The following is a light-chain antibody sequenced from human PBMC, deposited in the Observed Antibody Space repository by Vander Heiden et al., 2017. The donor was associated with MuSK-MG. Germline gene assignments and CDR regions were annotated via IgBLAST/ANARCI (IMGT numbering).Light chain of an antibody. V-gene: IGLV2-14*01. J-gene: IGLJ1*01. CDR3: ISYTSISTYV. Sequence: QSALTQPASVSGSPGQSNTISGTGTSSDVCRYNYVSWYQQHPGKAPKLMIYEVSNRPSGVSNRFSGSKSGNTASLTISGLQAEDEADYYCISYTSISTYVFGTGTKVTVL. CDR2: EVS. CDR1: SSDVCRYNY.